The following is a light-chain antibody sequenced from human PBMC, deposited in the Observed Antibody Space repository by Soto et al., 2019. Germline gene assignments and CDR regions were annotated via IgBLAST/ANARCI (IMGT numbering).Light chain of an antibody. V-gene: IGLV2-8*01. Sequence: QSALTQPRSVSGSPGQSVTISCTGTSSDVGGYNYVSWYQQHPGKAPKLMIYEVNKRPSGVPDRFSGSKSGNTASLTVSGLQAEDEADYYCSSYGGSSNLVFGGGTKLTVL. J-gene: IGLJ2*01. CDR2: EVN. CDR3: SSYGGSSNLV. CDR1: SSDVGGYNY.